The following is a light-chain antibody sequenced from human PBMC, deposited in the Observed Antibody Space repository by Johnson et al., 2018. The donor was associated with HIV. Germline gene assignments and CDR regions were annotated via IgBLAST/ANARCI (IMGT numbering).Light chain of an antibody. CDR3: GTWDSSLSAGINYV. V-gene: IGLV1-51*01. Sequence: SVLTQPPSVSAAPGQKVTISCSGSSSNIGNNRVSWYQQLPGTAPKLLIYDNNKRPSGIPDRFSGSKSGTSATLGITGLQTGDEADYYCGTWDSSLSAGINYVFGTGTKVTVL. J-gene: IGLJ1*01. CDR2: DNN. CDR1: SSNIGNNR.